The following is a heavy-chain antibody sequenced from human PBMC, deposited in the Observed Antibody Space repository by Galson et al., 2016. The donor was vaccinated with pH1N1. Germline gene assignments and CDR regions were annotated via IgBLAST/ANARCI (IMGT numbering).Heavy chain of an antibody. J-gene: IGHJ5*01. Sequence: LSLTCSVSGASVRSGGPYWTWIRQVPGKGLEWIGFIYYIGSTGYNPSLKRRVSMSLEMSKKQFSLSLRSVTAADTAVYYCARNAWDGSGLNYFDSWGQGILVSVSS. CDR1: GASVRSGGPY. CDR2: IYYIGST. CDR3: ARNAWDGSGLNYFDS. D-gene: IGHD3-22*01. V-gene: IGHV4-31*03.